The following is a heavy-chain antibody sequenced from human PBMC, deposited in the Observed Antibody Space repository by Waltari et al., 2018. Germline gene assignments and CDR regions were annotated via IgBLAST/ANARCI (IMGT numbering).Heavy chain of an antibody. CDR2: FYSSEYI. V-gene: IGHV4-61*02. CDR3: AREVTKVELGRRLPHFFDS. Sequence: QVQLQESGPGLVKPSQTLSLTCTVSGDSLTSHIFYWNWVRQPAGKGLEWIGRFYSSEYINYNPSLKSRVTISRDTSKKQFFLKLTSVTAADTAFYYCAREVTKVELGRRLPHFFDSWGQGTLVTVSS. CDR1: GDSLTSHIFY. D-gene: IGHD7-27*01. J-gene: IGHJ4*02.